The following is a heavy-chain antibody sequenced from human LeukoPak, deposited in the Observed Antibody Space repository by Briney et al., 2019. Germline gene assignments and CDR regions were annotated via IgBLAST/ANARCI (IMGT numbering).Heavy chain of an antibody. D-gene: IGHD3-9*01. CDR2: ISYDGSNK. J-gene: IGHJ4*02. CDR1: GFTFSSYG. Sequence: GGSLRLSCAASGFTFSSYGIHWVRQAPGKGLEWVAVISYDGSNKYYADSVKGRFTISRDNSKNTLYLQMNSLRAEDTAVYYCAKDLFSYDILTGYYFDYWGQGTLVTVSS. V-gene: IGHV3-30*18. CDR3: AKDLFSYDILTGYYFDY.